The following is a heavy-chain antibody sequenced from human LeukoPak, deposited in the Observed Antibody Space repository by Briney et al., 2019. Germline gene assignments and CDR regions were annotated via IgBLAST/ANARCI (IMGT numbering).Heavy chain of an antibody. V-gene: IGHV3-33*01. CDR2: IWYDGSNK. D-gene: IGHD3-16*01. Sequence: GGSLRLSCAASGFTFSSYGMHWVRRAPGKGLEWVAVIWYDGSNKYYADSVKGRFTISRDNSKNTLYLQMNSLRAEDTAVYYCARDRGSYFDYWGQGTLVTVSS. J-gene: IGHJ4*02. CDR3: ARDRGSYFDY. CDR1: GFTFSSYG.